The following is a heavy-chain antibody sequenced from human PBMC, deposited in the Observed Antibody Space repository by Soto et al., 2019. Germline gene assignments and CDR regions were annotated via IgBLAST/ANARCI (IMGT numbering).Heavy chain of an antibody. CDR3: STMSLQGAGDDY. CDR1: GITFSNVW. J-gene: IGHJ4*02. V-gene: IGHV3-15*01. CDR2: IKRKTDGETI. Sequence: EVQLVESGGGLVKPGGSLRLSCAVSGITFSNVWMSWVRQAPGKGLEWVGRIKRKTDGETIDYAAPVKGRFTISRDDSKDTLYRQMNSPETEDTAVYFCSTMSLQGAGDDYWGQGTLVTVSS. D-gene: IGHD3-10*01.